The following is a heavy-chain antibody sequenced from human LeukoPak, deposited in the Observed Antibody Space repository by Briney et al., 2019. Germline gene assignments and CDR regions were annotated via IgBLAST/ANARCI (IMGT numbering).Heavy chain of an antibody. CDR2: TDGSGGST. V-gene: IGHV3-23*01. CDR3: AKENWYLYDNNWYKTWFDP. J-gene: IGHJ5*02. D-gene: IGHD1/OR15-1a*01. CDR1: GFTFSKYV. Sequence: PGGSLRLSCAASGFTFSKYVMSWVRQAPGKGLEWVSYTDGSGGSTNYADSVKGRFTISRDNSKNTLYLQMNSLGVEDTAIYYCAKENWYLYDNNWYKTWFDPWGQGTLVTVSS.